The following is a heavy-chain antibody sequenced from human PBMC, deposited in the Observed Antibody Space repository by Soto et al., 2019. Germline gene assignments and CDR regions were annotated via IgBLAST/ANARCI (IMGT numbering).Heavy chain of an antibody. V-gene: IGHV3-23*01. CDR3: EKRRGAGGHFDY. CDR2: VSIGGST. J-gene: IGHJ4*02. Sequence: PGGSLRLSCAASGFTFSSYAMGWVRQGPGKGLEWVAVVSIGGSTHYADSVRGRFTISRDNSKNTLSPQMNSLTAEDTAVYFCEKRRGAGGHFDYWGQGALVTVSS. D-gene: IGHD2-15*01. CDR1: GFTFSSYA.